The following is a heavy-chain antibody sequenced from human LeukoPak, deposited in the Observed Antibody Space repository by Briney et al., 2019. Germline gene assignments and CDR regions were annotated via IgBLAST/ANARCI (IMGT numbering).Heavy chain of an antibody. Sequence: SETLSLTCAVYGGSFSGHYWSWIRQPPGKGLEWIGEINHSGSTNYNPSLTSRVTISVDTSKNQFSLKLSSVTAADTAVYYCARAPWGSYPDYFDYWGQGTLVTVSS. CDR2: INHSGST. CDR3: ARAPWGSYPDYFDY. J-gene: IGHJ4*02. CDR1: GGSFSGHY. D-gene: IGHD3-16*02. V-gene: IGHV4-34*01.